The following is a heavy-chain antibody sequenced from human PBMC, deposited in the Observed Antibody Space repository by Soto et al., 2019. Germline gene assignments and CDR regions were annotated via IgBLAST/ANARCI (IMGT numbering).Heavy chain of an antibody. Sequence: GGSLRLSCAASGFTFTSYTMYWVRQAPGKGLEWVAVTSYDGSNKYYADSVKGRFTISRDNSKNTLFLEMNTLRAEDTAVYYCARVPPLGGLTRDYYYGMDVWGQGTTVTVSS. J-gene: IGHJ6*02. V-gene: IGHV3-30*14. CDR3: ARVPPLGGLTRDYYYGMDV. CDR2: TSYDGSNK. D-gene: IGHD3-16*01. CDR1: GFTFTSYT.